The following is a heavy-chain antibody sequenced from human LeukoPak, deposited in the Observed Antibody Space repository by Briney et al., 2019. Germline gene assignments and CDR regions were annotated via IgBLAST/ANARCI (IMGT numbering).Heavy chain of an antibody. CDR3: AKEIRDFWSGDY. CDR2: ISGSGGST. CDR1: GFTFSSYA. V-gene: IGHV3-23*01. D-gene: IGHD3-3*01. Sequence: AGGSLGLSCAASGFTFSSYAMSWVRQAPGKGLEWVSAISGSGGSTYYADSVKGRFTISRDNSKNTLYLQMNSLRAEDTAVYYCAKEIRDFWSGDYWGQGTLVTVSS. J-gene: IGHJ4*02.